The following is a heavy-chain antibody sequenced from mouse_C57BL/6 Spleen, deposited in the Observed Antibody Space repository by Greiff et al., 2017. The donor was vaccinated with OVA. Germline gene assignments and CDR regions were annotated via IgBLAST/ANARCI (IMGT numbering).Heavy chain of an antibody. J-gene: IGHJ4*01. D-gene: IGHD3-2*02. CDR2: INYDGSST. Sequence: EVQRVESEGGLVQPGSSMKLSCTASGFTFSDYYMAWVRQVPEKGLEWVANINYDGSSTYYLDSLKSRFIISRDNAKNILYLQMSSLKSEDTATYYCARAAQAGYAMDYWGQGTSVTVSS. CDR1: GFTFSDYY. CDR3: ARAAQAGYAMDY. V-gene: IGHV5-16*01.